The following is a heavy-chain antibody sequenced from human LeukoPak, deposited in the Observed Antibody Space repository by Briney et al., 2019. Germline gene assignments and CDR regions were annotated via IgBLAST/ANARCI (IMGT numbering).Heavy chain of an antibody. CDR2: IYSGVST. J-gene: IGHJ4*02. Sequence: GGSLRLSCAASGFTVSSNYMSWVRQAPGKGLEWVSVIYSGVSTYYADSVKGRFTISRDNSKNTLYLQMNSLRAEDTAVYYCARDRAAHTIFGVPRVDWGQGTLVTVSS. CDR1: GFTVSSNY. CDR3: ARDRAAHTIFGVPRVD. V-gene: IGHV3-66*02. D-gene: IGHD3-3*01.